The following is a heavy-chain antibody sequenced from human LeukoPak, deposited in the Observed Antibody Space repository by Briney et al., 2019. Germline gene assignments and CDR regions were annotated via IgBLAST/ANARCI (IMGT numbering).Heavy chain of an antibody. J-gene: IGHJ2*01. V-gene: IGHV3-33*01. Sequence: GGSLRLSCAASGFTFSSYGMHWVRQAPGKGLEWVAVIWYDGSNKYYPDSVQGRFTISRDNSKNTLYLQVNSLRAEDTAVYYCAGDRSMSGWYIDLWGRGTLVTVSS. CDR2: IWYDGSNK. D-gene: IGHD2/OR15-2a*01. CDR3: AGDRSMSGWYIDL. CDR1: GFTFSSYG.